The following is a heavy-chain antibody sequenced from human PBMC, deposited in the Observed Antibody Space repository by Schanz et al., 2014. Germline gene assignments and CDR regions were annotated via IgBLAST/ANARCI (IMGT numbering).Heavy chain of an antibody. CDR3: ARPSDSSWYMDV. CDR1: GFSFSSYT. CDR2: LSGDGGTT. V-gene: IGHV3-23*01. D-gene: IGHD2-21*02. Sequence: EVQLLESGGGLVQPGESLRLSCAASGFSFSSYTMSWVRQAPGKGLQWVSSLSGDGGTTHYADSVKGRFTISRDNAKNSLFLQMNSLSAEDTAVYYCARPSDSSWYMDVWGKGTTVTVSS. J-gene: IGHJ6*03.